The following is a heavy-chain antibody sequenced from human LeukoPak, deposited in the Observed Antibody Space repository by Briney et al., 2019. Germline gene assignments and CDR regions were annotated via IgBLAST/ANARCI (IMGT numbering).Heavy chain of an antibody. Sequence: AAVKVSCKASGYTFTGYFMHWVRQAPGQGLEWMGWINPNSGGTNYAQKFQGRVTMTRDTSISTAYMELSSLRSDDTAVYYCAREVLAKNYGMDVWGQGTTVTVSS. CDR3: AREVLAKNYGMDV. CDR2: INPNSGGT. J-gene: IGHJ6*02. V-gene: IGHV1-2*02. D-gene: IGHD2-8*02. CDR1: GYTFTGYF.